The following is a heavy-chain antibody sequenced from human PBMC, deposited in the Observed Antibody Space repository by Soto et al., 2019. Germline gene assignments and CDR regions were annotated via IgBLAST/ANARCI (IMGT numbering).Heavy chain of an antibody. CDR1: GYTLTELS. V-gene: IGHV1-24*01. CDR2: FDPEDGET. J-gene: IGHJ3*02. CDR3: ATGSGGPSTSSTLWAFDI. D-gene: IGHD2-2*01. Sequence: ASVKVSCKVSGYTLTELSMHWARQAPGKGLEWMGGFDPEDGETIYAQKFQGRVTMTEDTSTDTAYMELSSLRSEDTAVYYCATGSGGPSTSSTLWAFDIWGQGTMVTVSS.